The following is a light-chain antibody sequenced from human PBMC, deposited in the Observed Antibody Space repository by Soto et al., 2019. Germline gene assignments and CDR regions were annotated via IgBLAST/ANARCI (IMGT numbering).Light chain of an antibody. V-gene: IGKV1-5*01. Sequence: DIQMTQSPSTLSASVGDRVTITCRASQTISNWLAWYQQKPGKAPKLLIYDASRLQSGVPSRFSGRGSGTEFTLTITRLQPDDFATYYCQQYDSYSYTFGQGTKLDIK. CDR1: QTISNW. CDR2: DAS. CDR3: QQYDSYSYT. J-gene: IGKJ2*01.